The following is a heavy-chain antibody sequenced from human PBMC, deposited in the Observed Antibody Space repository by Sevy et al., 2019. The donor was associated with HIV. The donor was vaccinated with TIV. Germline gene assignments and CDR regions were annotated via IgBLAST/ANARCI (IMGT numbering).Heavy chain of an antibody. CDR1: GFSFSSYS. D-gene: IGHD4-17*01. V-gene: IGHV3-21*01. J-gene: IGHJ6*02. CDR3: ARYTHDYDDYAPQGYGMDV. CDR2: ISSTSSYI. Sequence: GGSLRLSCAASGFSFSSYSINWVRQAPGKGLEWVSFISSTSSYIYYADSVKGRFTISRDNAKNSLYLQMNSMRAEDTAVYYCARYTHDYDDYAPQGYGMDVWGQGTTVTVSS.